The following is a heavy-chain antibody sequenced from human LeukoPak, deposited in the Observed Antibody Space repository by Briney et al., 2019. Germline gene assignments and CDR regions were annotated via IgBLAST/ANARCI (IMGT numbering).Heavy chain of an antibody. D-gene: IGHD6-13*01. CDR1: GFTFSIYE. CDR3: ARRLRYSTTWIDY. Sequence: GGSLRLSCAASGFTFSIYEMNWVRQAPGKGLEWVSYISSSGSNIYYAASVKGRFTISRDNAKNSLSLQMNRLRAEDTAVYYCARRLRYSTTWIDYWGQGTLVTVSS. V-gene: IGHV3-48*03. J-gene: IGHJ4*02. CDR2: ISSSGSNI.